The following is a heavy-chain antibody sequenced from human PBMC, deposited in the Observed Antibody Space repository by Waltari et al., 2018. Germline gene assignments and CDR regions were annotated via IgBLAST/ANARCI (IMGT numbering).Heavy chain of an antibody. D-gene: IGHD1-26*01. CDR2: IYYSGST. Sequence: QLQLQESGPGLVKPSETLSLTCTVSGGSISSSSYYWGWIRQPPGKGLEWIGSIYYSGSTYYNPSLKSRVTISVDTSKNQFALKLSSVTAADTAVYYCASVVGATLGYWGQGTLVTVSS. V-gene: IGHV4-39*01. J-gene: IGHJ4*02. CDR1: GGSISSSSYY. CDR3: ASVVGATLGY.